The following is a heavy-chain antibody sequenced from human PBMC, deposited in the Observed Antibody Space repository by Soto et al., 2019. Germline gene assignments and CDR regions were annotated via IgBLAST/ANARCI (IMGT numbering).Heavy chain of an antibody. CDR2: INPNSGGT. J-gene: IGHJ4*02. V-gene: IGHV1-2*04. CDR1: GHTFTGYC. Sequence: ASVKVSCKASGHTFTGYCMHWVRQAPGQGLEWMGWINPNSGGTNYAQKFQGWVTMTRDTSISTAYMELSRLRSDDTAVYYCARVGSYGVNPPYFDYWGQGTLVTVSS. CDR3: ARVGSYGVNPPYFDY. D-gene: IGHD1-26*01.